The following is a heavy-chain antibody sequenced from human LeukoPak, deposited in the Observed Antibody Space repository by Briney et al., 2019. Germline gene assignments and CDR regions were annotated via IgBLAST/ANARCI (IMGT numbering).Heavy chain of an antibody. V-gene: IGHV3-30*18. CDR1: GFTFSSYG. J-gene: IGHJ5*02. Sequence: GGSLRLSCAASGFTFSSYGMHWVRQAPGKGLEWVAVISNDGSKKYYADSVRGRFTISRDNSKNTLYLQMNSLRADDTAVYYCANWGRLDPWGQGTLVTVSS. CDR3: ANWGRLDP. CDR2: ISNDGSKK. D-gene: IGHD3-16*01.